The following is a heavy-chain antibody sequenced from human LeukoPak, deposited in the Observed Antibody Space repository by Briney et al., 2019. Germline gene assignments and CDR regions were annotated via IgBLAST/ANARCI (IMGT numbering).Heavy chain of an antibody. D-gene: IGHD6-6*01. V-gene: IGHV4-61*02. J-gene: IGHJ4*02. CDR3: ARSSIAAPIGY. CDR2: IYTSGST. Sequence: EPSETLSLTCTVSGGSISSGSYYSSWLRQPAGKGLEWIGRIYTSGSTNYNPSLKSRVTISVDTSKNQFSLKLSAVTAADTAVYYCARSSIAAPIGYWGQGTLVTVSS. CDR1: GGSISSGSYY.